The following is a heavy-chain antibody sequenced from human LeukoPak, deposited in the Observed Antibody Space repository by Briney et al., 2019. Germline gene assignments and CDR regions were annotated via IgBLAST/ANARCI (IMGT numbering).Heavy chain of an antibody. J-gene: IGHJ4*02. CDR3: ARDLDPSSSPFPYYFDY. CDR1: GFTFSSYW. CDR2: IKQDGREK. Sequence: GGSLRLSCAASGFTFSSYWMSWVRQAPGKGLEWVANIKQDGREKYYVDSVKGRFTISRDNAKSSLYLQMNSLRAEDTAVYYCARDLDPSSSPFPYYFDYWGQGTLVTVSS. V-gene: IGHV3-7*01. D-gene: IGHD6-6*01.